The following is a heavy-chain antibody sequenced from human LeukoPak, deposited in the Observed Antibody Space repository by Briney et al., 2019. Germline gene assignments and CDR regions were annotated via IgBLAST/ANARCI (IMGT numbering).Heavy chain of an antibody. D-gene: IGHD3-16*02. CDR2: FDPEDGET. CDR3: ATAHYVWGSYRYFDY. Sequence: ASVKVSCKVSGYTLTKLSMHWVRQAPGKGLEWMGGFDPEDGETIYAQKFQGRVTMTEDTSTDTAYMELSSLRSEDTAVYYCATAHYVWGSYRYFDYWGQGTLVTVSS. CDR1: GYTLTKLS. J-gene: IGHJ4*02. V-gene: IGHV1-24*01.